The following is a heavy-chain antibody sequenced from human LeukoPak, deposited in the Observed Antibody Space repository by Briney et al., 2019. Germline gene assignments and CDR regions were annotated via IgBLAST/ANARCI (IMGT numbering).Heavy chain of an antibody. J-gene: IGHJ4*02. V-gene: IGHV1-2*02. CDR3: ARDRPTDY. CDR1: GYTFTAFY. CDR2: INPSSGDT. Sequence: GASVTVSCKASGYTFTAFYMHWVRQAPGQGLEWMGWINPSSGDTNYAPKFQGRVTMTRDTSISTAYMDLNSLTSDDTAVYYCARDRPTDYWGQGTLVAVSS.